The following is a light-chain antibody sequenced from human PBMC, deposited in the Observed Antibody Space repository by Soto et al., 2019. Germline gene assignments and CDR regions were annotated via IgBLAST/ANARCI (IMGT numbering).Light chain of an antibody. CDR3: QQYGSSPLLN. CDR1: QSVSSTK. V-gene: IGKV3-20*01. Sequence: EIVLTHSPGTMSLSPGERATLSCRASQSVSSTKLAWYQQKPGQAPRLLIYAASSRAAGIPDRFSGSGSGTDFTLTISRLEPEDFAVYYCQQYGSSPLLNFGGGSNADIK. CDR2: AAS. J-gene: IGKJ4*01.